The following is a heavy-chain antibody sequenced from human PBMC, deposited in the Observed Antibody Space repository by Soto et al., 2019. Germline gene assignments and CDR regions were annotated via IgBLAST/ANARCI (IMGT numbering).Heavy chain of an antibody. D-gene: IGHD3-22*01. CDR3: ARRYYDFSAGFDP. V-gene: IGHV4-31*03. Sequence: QVQLQESGPGLVKPSQTLSLTCTVSGGSITGGDYYWSWFRKHTGEGLEWIGYIYNRGSSSSNPSLRSRVTRQLDPSKNQFSMQLSSVTAADTAIYYCARRYYDFSAGFDPWGQGTLVTVSS. J-gene: IGHJ5*02. CDR2: IYNRGSS. CDR1: GGSITGGDYY.